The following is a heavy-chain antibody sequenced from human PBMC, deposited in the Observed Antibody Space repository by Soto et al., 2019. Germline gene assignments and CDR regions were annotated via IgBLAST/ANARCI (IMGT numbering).Heavy chain of an antibody. D-gene: IGHD2-8*01. V-gene: IGHV4-59*01. CDR1: GPPITSYH. CDR3: ARDMHASLTHYFAP. J-gene: IGHJ5*02. Sequence: QVHLLESGPGLVKLSETLFLPCIVSGPPITSYHWSWIRQFPGKGLEWIAYTSYPANTNYNPALQSRVTTSMVASKDEWFVKLTSMPAADTAVYYWARDMHASLTHYFAPFGEGTLGSVSS. CDR2: TSYPANT.